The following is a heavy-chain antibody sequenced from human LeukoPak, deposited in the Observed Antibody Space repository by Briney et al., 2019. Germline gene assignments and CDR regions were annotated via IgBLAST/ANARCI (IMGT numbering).Heavy chain of an antibody. CDR2: IYYSGST. CDR3: ARMLPSGITMIVVAITGWFDP. CDR1: GGSISSSSYY. D-gene: IGHD3-22*01. Sequence: PSETLSLTCTVSGGSISSSSYYWGWIRQPPGKGLEWIGSIYYSGSTYYNPSLKSRVTISVDTSKNQFSLKLSSVTAADTAVYYCARMLPSGITMIVVAITGWFDPWGQGTLVTVSS. J-gene: IGHJ5*02. V-gene: IGHV4-39*01.